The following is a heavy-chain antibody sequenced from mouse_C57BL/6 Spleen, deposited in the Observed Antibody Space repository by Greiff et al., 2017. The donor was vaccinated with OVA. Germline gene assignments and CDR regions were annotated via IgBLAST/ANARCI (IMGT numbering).Heavy chain of an antibody. CDR2: INPNNGGT. CDR3: ASGNYYYGSSFDY. V-gene: IGHV1-22*01. CDR1: GYTFTDYN. D-gene: IGHD1-1*01. J-gene: IGHJ2*01. Sequence: EVQRVESGPELVKPGASVKMSCKASGYTFTDYNMHWVKQSHGKSLEWIGYINPNNGGTSYNQKFKGKATLTVNKSSSTAYMELRSLTSEDSAVYYCASGNYYYGSSFDYWGQGTTLTVSS.